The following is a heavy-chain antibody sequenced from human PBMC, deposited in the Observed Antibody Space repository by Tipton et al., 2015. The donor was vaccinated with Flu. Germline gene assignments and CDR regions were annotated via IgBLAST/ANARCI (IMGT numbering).Heavy chain of an antibody. J-gene: IGHJ4*02. V-gene: IGHV4-4*07. D-gene: IGHD5-12*01. CDR2: IYTGGSS. Sequence: LRLSCTVSGGSLSGYYWSWIRQPAGKGLEWIGLIYTGGSSYYNPSLKSRVTMSVDTSKNQFSLKLDSMTAADTAVYFCARDGYSGYDFGYYFDSWGQGTLVTVPT. CDR1: GGSLSGYY. CDR3: ARDGYSGYDFGYYFDS.